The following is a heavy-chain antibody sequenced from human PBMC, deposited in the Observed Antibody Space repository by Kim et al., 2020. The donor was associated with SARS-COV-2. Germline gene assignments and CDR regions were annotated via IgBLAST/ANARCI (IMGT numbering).Heavy chain of an antibody. J-gene: IGHJ6*02. Sequence: GGSLRLSCAASGFTFSSYWMHWVRQAPGKGLVWVSRINSDGSSTSYADSVKGRFTISRDNAKNTLYLQMNSLRAEDTAVYYCARGDTYPVYYYYYYGMDVWGQGTTVTVSS. V-gene: IGHV3-74*01. CDR3: ARGDTYPVYYYYYYGMDV. D-gene: IGHD5-18*01. CDR2: INSDGSST. CDR1: GFTFSSYW.